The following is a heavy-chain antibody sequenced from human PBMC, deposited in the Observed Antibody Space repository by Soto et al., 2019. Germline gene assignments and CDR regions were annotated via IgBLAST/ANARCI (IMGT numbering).Heavy chain of an antibody. CDR2: IKQDGSEK. Sequence: EVQLVESGGGLVQPGGSLRLSCAASGFTFSSYWMCWVRQAPGKGLEWVANIKQDGSEKSYVDSVKGRFTISRDNAKNSLCLHMDRQRAQGTAVYYGVRDFLAPFNIWGQERTVTLSS. J-gene: IGHJ3*02. V-gene: IGHV3-7*01. CDR1: GFTFSSYW. CDR3: VRDFLAPFNI.